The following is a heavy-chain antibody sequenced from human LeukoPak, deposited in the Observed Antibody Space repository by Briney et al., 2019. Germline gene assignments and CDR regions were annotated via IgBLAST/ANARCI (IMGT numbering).Heavy chain of an antibody. CDR2: IYYSGST. J-gene: IGHJ4*02. CDR1: GGSISSSSYY. V-gene: IGHV4-39*01. D-gene: IGHD3-10*01. CDR3: ARVWLDGSGSYYTIDY. Sequence: SETLSLTCTVSGGSISSSSYYWGWIRQPPGKGLEWIGSIYYSGSTYYNPSLKSRVTISVDTSKNQFSLKLSSVTAADTAVYYCARVWLDGSGSYYTIDYWGQGTLVTVSS.